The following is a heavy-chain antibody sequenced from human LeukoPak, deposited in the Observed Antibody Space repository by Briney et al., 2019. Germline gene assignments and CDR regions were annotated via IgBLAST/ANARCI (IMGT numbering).Heavy chain of an antibody. Sequence: TGGSLRLSCAASGFPFGSYGMHWVRQAPGKGLEWVSSISSSSSYIYYAESVRGRFTISRDNAKNSLYLQMNSLRDEDTAVYFCARSDSSYYPFEYWGQGTLVSVSS. CDR2: ISSSSSYI. J-gene: IGHJ4*02. V-gene: IGHV3-21*04. CDR1: GFPFGSYG. CDR3: ARSDSSYYPFEY. D-gene: IGHD3-22*01.